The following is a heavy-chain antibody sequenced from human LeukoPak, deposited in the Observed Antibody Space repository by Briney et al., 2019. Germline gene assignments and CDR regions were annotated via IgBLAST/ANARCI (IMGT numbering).Heavy chain of an antibody. V-gene: IGHV4-39*01. CDR1: GGSISSSYYY. J-gene: IGHJ4*02. Sequence: SETLSLTCTVSGGSISSSYYYWGWIRQPPGKGLEWIGSIYSSGSTYYNPSLKSRVTISVDTSKNQFSLKLSSVTAADTAVYYCARGRRRYYDSSGYYYDLLEKNDYWGQGTLVTVSS. CDR2: IYSSGST. D-gene: IGHD3-22*01. CDR3: ARGRRRYYDSSGYYYDLLEKNDY.